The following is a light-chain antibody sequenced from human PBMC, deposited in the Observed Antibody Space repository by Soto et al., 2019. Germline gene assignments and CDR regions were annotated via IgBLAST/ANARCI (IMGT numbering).Light chain of an antibody. V-gene: IGLV1-44*01. CDR2: NNN. CDR3: AAWDDSLNGLV. CDR1: SSNIGSNA. J-gene: IGLJ3*02. Sequence: QSVLTQPPSAPGTPGQRVTISCSGSSSNIGSNAVNWYQQLPGTAPKLLIYNNNQWPSGVPDRFSGSKSGTSTSLAISGLQSEDEAAYYCAAWDDSLNGLVFGGGTKLTVL.